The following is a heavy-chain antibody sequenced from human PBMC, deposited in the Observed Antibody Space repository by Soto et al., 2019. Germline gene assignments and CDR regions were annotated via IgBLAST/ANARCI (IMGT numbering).Heavy chain of an antibody. CDR1: GYTFTSYD. CDR2: MNPNSGNT. J-gene: IGHJ6*03. V-gene: IGHV1-8*01. CDR3: ARVADTTVTSFDYYYYMDV. D-gene: IGHD4-17*01. Sequence: ASVKVSCKASGYTFTSYDINWVRQATGQGLEWMGWMNPNSGNTGYAQKFQGRVTMTRNTSISTAYMELSSLRSEDTAVYYCARVADTTVTSFDYYYYMDVWGKGTTVTVSS.